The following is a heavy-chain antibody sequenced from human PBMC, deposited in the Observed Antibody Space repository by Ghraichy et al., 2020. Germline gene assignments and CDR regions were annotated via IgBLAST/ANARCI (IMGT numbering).Heavy chain of an antibody. Sequence: SVKVSCKASGGTFSSYTISWVRQAPGQGLEWMGRIIPILGIANYAQKFQGRVTITADKSTSTAYMELSSLRSEDTAVYYCARSYGSGSRVYYGMDVWGQGTTVTVSS. J-gene: IGHJ6*02. CDR2: IIPILGIA. CDR1: GGTFSSYT. V-gene: IGHV1-69*02. CDR3: ARSYGSGSRVYYGMDV. D-gene: IGHD3-10*01.